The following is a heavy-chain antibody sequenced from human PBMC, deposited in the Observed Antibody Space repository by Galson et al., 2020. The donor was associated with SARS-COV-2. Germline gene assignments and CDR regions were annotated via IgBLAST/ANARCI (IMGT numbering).Heavy chain of an antibody. V-gene: IGHV3-7*01. CDR2: IKQDGSEK. CDR3: ARDQWELLRGDYYYYYGMDV. Sequence: GESLKISCAASGFTFSSFLMSWVSQAPGKGLEWVANIKQDGSEKYYVGSVKGRFTISRDNAKNSLYLQMNSLRAEDTAVYYCARDQWELLRGDYYYYYGMDVWGQGTTVTVSS. D-gene: IGHD1-26*01. CDR1: GFTFSSFL. J-gene: IGHJ6*02.